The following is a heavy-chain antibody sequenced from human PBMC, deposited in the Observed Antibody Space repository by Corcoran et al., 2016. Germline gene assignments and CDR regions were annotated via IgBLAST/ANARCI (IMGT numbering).Heavy chain of an antibody. J-gene: IGHJ4*02. CDR2: ISWDGGST. CDR1: GFTFDDYT. Sequence: EVQLVESGGVVVQPGGSLRLSCAASGFTFDDYTMHWVRQAPGKGLEWVSLISWDGGSTYYADSVKGRFTISRDNSKNSLYLQMNSLRTEDTALYYCAKDGTGYYRPAYSYFDYWGQGTLVTVSS. D-gene: IGHD3-9*01. V-gene: IGHV3-43*01. CDR3: AKDGTGYYRPAYSYFDY.